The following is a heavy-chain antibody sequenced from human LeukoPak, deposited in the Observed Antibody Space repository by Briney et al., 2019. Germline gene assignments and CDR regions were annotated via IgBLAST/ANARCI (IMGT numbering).Heavy chain of an antibody. CDR2: IYYSGST. J-gene: IGHJ4*02. CDR3: ARGSGDKFWGSGEYTN. V-gene: IGHV4-31*11. CDR1: GGSISSGGFY. D-gene: IGHD6-6*01. Sequence: SQTLSLTCDVSGGSISSGGFYWRWIRQLPGKGLEWIEHIYYSGSTYYNPSLKSRLTISMDTSKNQFSLKLDSVTAADTAVYYCARGSGDKFWGSGEYTNWGQGTLVTVSS.